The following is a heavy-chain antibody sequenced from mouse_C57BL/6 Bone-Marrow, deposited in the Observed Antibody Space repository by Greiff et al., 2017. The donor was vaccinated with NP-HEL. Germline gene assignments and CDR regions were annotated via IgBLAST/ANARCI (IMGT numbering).Heavy chain of an antibody. D-gene: IGHD2-3*01. V-gene: IGHV6-3*01. J-gene: IGHJ3*01. CDR2: IRLKSDNYAT. Sequence: EVKVEESGGGLVQPGGSMKLSCVASGFTFSNYWMNWVRQSPEKGLEWVAQIRLKSDNYATHYAESVKGRFTISRDDSKSSVYLQMNNLRAEDTGIYYCTGGGLLRWFAYWGQGTLVTVSA. CDR3: TGGGLLRWFAY. CDR1: GFTFSNYW.